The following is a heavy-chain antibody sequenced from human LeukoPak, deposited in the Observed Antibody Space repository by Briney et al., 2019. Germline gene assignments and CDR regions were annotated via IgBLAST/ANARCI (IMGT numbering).Heavy chain of an antibody. J-gene: IGHJ4*02. V-gene: IGHV4-59*12. Sequence: SETLPLTCTVAGGSMSPYHWGWIRQPPGKGLEWTGYIYYSGSTNYNPSLKSRVTISVDTSKNQFSLKLSSVTAADTAIYYCARAVSGRFDYWGQGTLVTVSS. CDR1: GGSMSPYH. CDR2: IYYSGST. D-gene: IGHD6-19*01. CDR3: ARAVSGRFDY.